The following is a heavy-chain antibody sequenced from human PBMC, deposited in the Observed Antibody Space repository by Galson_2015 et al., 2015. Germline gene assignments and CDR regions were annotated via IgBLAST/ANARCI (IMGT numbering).Heavy chain of an antibody. CDR3: TSPEAYYDILTGYHKFQNY. V-gene: IGHV3-49*04. CDR2: IRSKAYGGTT. Sequence: SLRLSCAASGFTFGDYAMSWVRQAPGKGLEWVGFIRSKAYGGTTEYAASVKGRFTISRDDSKSIAYLQMNSLKTEDTAVYYCTSPEAYYDILTGYHKFQNYWGQGTLVTVSS. D-gene: IGHD3-9*01. J-gene: IGHJ4*02. CDR1: GFTFGDYA.